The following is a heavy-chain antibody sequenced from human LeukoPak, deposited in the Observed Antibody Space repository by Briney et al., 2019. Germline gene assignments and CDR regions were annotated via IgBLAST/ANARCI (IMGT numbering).Heavy chain of an antibody. CDR1: GGSFSGYY. D-gene: IGHD4-23*01. CDR2: INHSGST. CDR3: ARARYGGNSRYFDY. V-gene: IGHV4-34*01. Sequence: SETLSLTCAAYGGSFSGYYWSWIRQPPGKGLEWIGEINHSGSTNYNPSLKSRVTISVDTSKNQFSLKLSSVTAADTAVYYCARARYGGNSRYFDYWGQGTLVTVSS. J-gene: IGHJ4*02.